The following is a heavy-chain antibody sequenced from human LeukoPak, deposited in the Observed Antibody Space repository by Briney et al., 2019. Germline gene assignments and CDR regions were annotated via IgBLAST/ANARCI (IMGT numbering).Heavy chain of an antibody. CDR1: GYTFTSYG. D-gene: IGHD6-6*01. J-gene: IGHJ4*02. V-gene: IGHV1-18*01. CDR3: ARDRVLAARPLGPDY. Sequence: ASVKVSCKASGYTFTSYGISWVRQAPGQGLEWMGWISAYNGNTNYAQKLQGRVTMTTDTSTSTAYMELRGLRSDDTAVYYCARDRVLAARPLGPDYWGQGTLVTVSS. CDR2: ISAYNGNT.